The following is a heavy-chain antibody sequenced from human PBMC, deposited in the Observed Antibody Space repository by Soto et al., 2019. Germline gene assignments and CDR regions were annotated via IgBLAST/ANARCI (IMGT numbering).Heavy chain of an antibody. V-gene: IGHV4-34*01. Sequence: PSETLSLTCAVYGGSFSGYYWSWIRQPPGKGLEWIGEINHSGSTNYNPSLKSRVTISVDTSKNQFSLKLSSVTAADTAVYYCARVSGDYYYYYGMDAWGQGTTVTVSS. CDR2: INHSGST. J-gene: IGHJ6*02. CDR3: ARVSGDYYYYYGMDA. D-gene: IGHD2-8*02. CDR1: GGSFSGYY.